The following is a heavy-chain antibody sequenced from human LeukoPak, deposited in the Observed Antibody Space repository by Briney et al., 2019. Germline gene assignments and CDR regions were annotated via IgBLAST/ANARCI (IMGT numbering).Heavy chain of an antibody. CDR1: GYISTSYW. CDR2: SYPGDSVT. CDR3: ARCITIGGNPFDV. D-gene: IGHD3-3*01. V-gene: IGHV5-51*01. Sequence: MTFSCTASGYISTSYWIGWAREIPGNRLERMGISYPGDSVTRYTTSSQGQVTISAVKSISTAYPQWISLKASDTAMDYCARCITIGGNPFDVWGQGTTVTVSS. J-gene: IGHJ6*02.